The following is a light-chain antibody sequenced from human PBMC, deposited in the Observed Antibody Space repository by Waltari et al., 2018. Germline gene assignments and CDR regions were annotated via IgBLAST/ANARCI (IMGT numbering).Light chain of an antibody. CDR1: SSNFGNFY. J-gene: IGLJ2*01. CDR2: ENN. Sequence: QSVLTQPPSVSGDPGQRVPISCVGSSSNFGNFYFSWYLQLPGRAPRLLIYENNRRPSGISDRFSGSKSGSSASLTITGLQSQDEAEYYCETRDNSLSSPVFGGGTRLTVL. V-gene: IGLV1-51*02. CDR3: ETRDNSLSSPV.